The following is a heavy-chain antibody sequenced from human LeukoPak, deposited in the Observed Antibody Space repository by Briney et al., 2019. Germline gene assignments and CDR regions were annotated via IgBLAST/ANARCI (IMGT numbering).Heavy chain of an antibody. V-gene: IGHV3-21*01. CDR3: ASCRDGYNSNY. CDR1: GFTFSSYS. Sequence: GGSLRLSCAASGFTFSSYSVNWVRQAPGKGLEWVSSISSSSSYIYYADSVKGRFTISRDNAKNSLYLQMNSLRAEDTAVYYCASCRDGYNSNYWGQGTLVTVSS. D-gene: IGHD5-24*01. J-gene: IGHJ4*02. CDR2: ISSSSSYI.